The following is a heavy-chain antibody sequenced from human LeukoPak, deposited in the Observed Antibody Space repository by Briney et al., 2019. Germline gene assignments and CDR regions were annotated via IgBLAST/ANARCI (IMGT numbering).Heavy chain of an antibody. J-gene: IGHJ4*01. V-gene: IGHV3-23*01. D-gene: IGHD3-22*01. CDR2: ISGSGGST. Sequence: PGGSLRLSCAASGFTFSSYVMSWVRQAPGKGLEWVSAISGSGGSTYYADSVEGRFTISRDNSKNTVYLQMNSLRADDTAVYYCAKGLVSYYFDYWGQGTLVIVSS. CDR1: GFTFSSYV. CDR3: AKGLVSYYFDY.